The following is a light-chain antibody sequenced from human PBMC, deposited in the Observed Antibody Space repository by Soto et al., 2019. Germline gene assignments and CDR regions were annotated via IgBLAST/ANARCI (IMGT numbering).Light chain of an antibody. CDR2: DNY. CDR1: RSNIGTNT. V-gene: IGLV1-44*01. CDR3: SAWDDSLNRPV. J-gene: IGLJ2*01. Sequence: QSVLTQAPSASGAPGQRVTMSCSGSRSNIGTNTVNWYQQRPGTPPKFLIYDNYRRPSGVPDRFPGSQSGTSASLAINGLQSEDEAYYYCSAWDDSLNRPVFGGGTKVTVL.